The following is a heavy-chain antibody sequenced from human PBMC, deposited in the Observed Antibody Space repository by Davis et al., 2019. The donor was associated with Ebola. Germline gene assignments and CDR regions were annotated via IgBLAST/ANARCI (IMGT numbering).Heavy chain of an antibody. CDR3: AKDRVTYSMFYVLDV. CDR1: GFTFTSYT. D-gene: IGHD2-21*01. V-gene: IGHV3-23*01. CDR2: ISVSGAGT. Sequence: PGGSLRLSCAASGFTFTSYTMSWVRQVPGKGLEWVSGISVSGAGTYYADSVKGRFTISRDNSKNTIYLQMNSLRAEDTAVYYCAKDRVTYSMFYVLDVWGQGTTVTVSS. J-gene: IGHJ6*02.